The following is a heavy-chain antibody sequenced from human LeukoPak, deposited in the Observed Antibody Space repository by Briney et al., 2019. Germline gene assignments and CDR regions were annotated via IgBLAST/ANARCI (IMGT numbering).Heavy chain of an antibody. Sequence: GGSLRLSCVASGFTFSSFQMNWVHQAPGKGLEWVSYISSSGSIMFYADSVKGRFTISRDNAKNSLYLHMNSLRAEDTAVYYCARTPTYYDILTDYPYYFDYWGQGTLVTVSS. D-gene: IGHD3-9*01. V-gene: IGHV3-48*03. CDR3: ARTPTYYDILTDYPYYFDY. CDR2: ISSSGSIM. J-gene: IGHJ4*02. CDR1: GFTFSSFQ.